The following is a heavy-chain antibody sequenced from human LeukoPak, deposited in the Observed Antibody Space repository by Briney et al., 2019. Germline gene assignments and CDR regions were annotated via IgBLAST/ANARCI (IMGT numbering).Heavy chain of an antibody. CDR2: IKQDGSEK. D-gene: IGHD5-24*01. CDR3: ASGRGGGV. J-gene: IGHJ4*02. Sequence: GGTLRLSCAASGCTFSKYWMTWVRQASGKGLEWVANIKQDGSEKYYVDSVKGRSTISRDNAKTSLYPRLSSLRGEDTAVYYCASGRGGGVWGQGTLVTVSS. V-gene: IGHV3-7*01. CDR1: GCTFSKYW.